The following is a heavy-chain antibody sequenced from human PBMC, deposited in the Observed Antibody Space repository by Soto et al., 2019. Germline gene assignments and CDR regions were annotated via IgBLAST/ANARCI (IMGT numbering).Heavy chain of an antibody. D-gene: IGHD1-26*01. CDR2: IIPILGIA. CDR1: GYTFTSYG. V-gene: IGHV1-69*04. J-gene: IGHJ4*02. Sequence: GASVKVSCKASGYTFTSYGISWVRQAPGQGLEWMGRIIPILGIANYAQKFQGRVTITADKSTSTAYMELSSLRSEDTAVYYCASSGEGPGFDYWGQGTLVTVSS. CDR3: ASSGEGPGFDY.